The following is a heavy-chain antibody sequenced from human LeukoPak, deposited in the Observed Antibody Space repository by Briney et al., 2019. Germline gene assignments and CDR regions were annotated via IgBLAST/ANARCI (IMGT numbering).Heavy chain of an antibody. J-gene: IGHJ5*02. CDR2: IRYDGSNK. D-gene: IGHD2-2*01. V-gene: IGHV3-30*02. Sequence: GGSLRLSCAASGFTFSSYGMHWVRQAPGKGLEGVAFIRYDGSNKYYADSVKGRFTISRDNSKNTLYLQMNSLRAEDTAVYYCAKDLTPIVVVPAALMTWGQGTLVTVSS. CDR1: GFTFSSYG. CDR3: AKDLTPIVVVPAALMT.